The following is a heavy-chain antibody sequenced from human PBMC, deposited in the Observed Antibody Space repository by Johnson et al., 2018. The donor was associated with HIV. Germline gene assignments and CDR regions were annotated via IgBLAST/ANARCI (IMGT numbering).Heavy chain of an antibody. CDR3: ARGRPWGWELRRDAFDI. CDR1: GFTLDDYG. D-gene: IGHD1-26*01. J-gene: IGHJ3*02. Sequence: VQLVESGGGVVRPGGSLRLSCEASGFTLDDYGLSWVHQAPGKGLEWVSGMNWNGGSTGYADSVKGRCTISRDNAKSSLYLQMTSLRVEDTALYYCARGRPWGWELRRDAFDIWGQGTMVTVSS. V-gene: IGHV3-20*04. CDR2: MNWNGGST.